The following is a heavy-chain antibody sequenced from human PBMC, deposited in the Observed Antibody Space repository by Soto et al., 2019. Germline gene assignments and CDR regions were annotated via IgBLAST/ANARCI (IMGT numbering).Heavy chain of an antibody. CDR1: GYSVSTYSAA. Sequence: QVQLQQSGPGLLKPSQTLSLTCDVSGYSVSTYSAAWNWIRQSPSRGLEWLGRTYFNSKWYNDYAVSVESRITINPDTSKNQVSRQLTSVTAEDTAVYFCARAWGSGWYLDHWGQGTLVTVSS. V-gene: IGHV6-1*01. D-gene: IGHD6-19*01. CDR3: ARAWGSGWYLDH. CDR2: TYFNSKWYN. J-gene: IGHJ5*02.